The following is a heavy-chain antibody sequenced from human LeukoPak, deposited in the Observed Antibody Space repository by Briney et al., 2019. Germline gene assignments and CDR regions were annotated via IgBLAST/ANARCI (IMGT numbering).Heavy chain of an antibody. D-gene: IGHD2-2*02. CDR1: GGSISSGGYY. V-gene: IGHV4-61*08. CDR3: ARGQLLYAH. J-gene: IGHJ4*02. Sequence: SETLSLTCTVSGGSISSGGYYWSWIRQPPGKGLEWIGYIYHSGSTNHNPSLKSRVTISLDTSKNQFSLKLNSVTAADTAVYYCARGQLLYAHWGQGTLVTVSS. CDR2: IYHSGST.